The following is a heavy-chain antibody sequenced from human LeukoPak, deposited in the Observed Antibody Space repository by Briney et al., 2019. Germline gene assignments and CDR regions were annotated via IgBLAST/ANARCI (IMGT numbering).Heavy chain of an antibody. CDR1: GGSFSGYY. J-gene: IGHJ4*02. V-gene: IGHV4-34*01. CDR2: INHSGST. Sequence: SETLSLTCAVYGGSFSGYYWSWIRQPPGKGLEWIGEINHSGSTNYNPSLKSRVTISVDTSKNQFSLKLSSVTAADTAVYYCARHGITMVRGATPRAARNFDYWGQGTLVTVSS. CDR3: ARHGITMVRGATPRAARNFDY. D-gene: IGHD3-10*01.